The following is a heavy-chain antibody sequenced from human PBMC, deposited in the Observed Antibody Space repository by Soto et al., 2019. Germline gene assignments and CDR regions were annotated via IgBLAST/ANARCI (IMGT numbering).Heavy chain of an antibody. CDR3: ARDAKSFFGVVIAYYFDY. D-gene: IGHD3-3*01. Sequence: ASVKVSCKASGYTFTSYGISWVRQAPGQGLEWMGWISAYNGNTNYAQKLQGRVTMTTDTSTSTAYMELRSLRSDDTAVYYCARDAKSFFGVVIAYYFDYWGQGTLVTVSS. J-gene: IGHJ4*02. V-gene: IGHV1-18*01. CDR2: ISAYNGNT. CDR1: GYTFTSYG.